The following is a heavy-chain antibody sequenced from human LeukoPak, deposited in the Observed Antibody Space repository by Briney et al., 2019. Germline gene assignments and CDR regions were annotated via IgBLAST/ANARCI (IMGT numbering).Heavy chain of an antibody. CDR2: ISYDGNNK. D-gene: IGHD4-17*01. Sequence: GGSLRLPCAASGFTFDDYAMHWVRQAPGKGLEWVAVISYDGNNKYYADSVKGRFTISRDNSRNTLYLQINSLRVEDTAVFYCARSAGDPHAFDVWGQGTMVTVSS. J-gene: IGHJ3*01. CDR3: ARSAGDPHAFDV. V-gene: IGHV3-30-3*01. CDR1: GFTFDDYA.